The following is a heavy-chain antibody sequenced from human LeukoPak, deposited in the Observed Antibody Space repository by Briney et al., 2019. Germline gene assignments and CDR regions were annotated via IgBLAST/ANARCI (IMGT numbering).Heavy chain of an antibody. CDR3: AKDLSPQVHFSTVLFDY. J-gene: IGHJ4*02. Sequence: GGSLRLSCAASGFTFSSYGMHWVRQAPGKGLEWVAVISYDGSNKYYADSVKGRFTISRDNSKNTLYLQMNSLRAEDTAVYYCAKDLSPQVHFSTVLFDYWGQGTLVTVSS. D-gene: IGHD4/OR15-4a*01. CDR1: GFTFSSYG. CDR2: ISYDGSNK. V-gene: IGHV3-30*18.